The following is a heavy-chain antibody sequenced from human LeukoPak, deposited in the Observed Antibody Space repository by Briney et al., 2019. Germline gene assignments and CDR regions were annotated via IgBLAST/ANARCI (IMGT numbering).Heavy chain of an antibody. CDR3: ARDSASSSSRRYYYYMDV. CDR1: GFTFTSYE. Sequence: GGSLRLSCAASGFTFTSYEMNWVRQAPGKGLEWVSYISSSGNTIYYADSVKGRFTISRDNSKNTLYLQMNSLRAEDTAVYYCARDSASSSSRRYYYYMDVWGKGTTVTVSS. D-gene: IGHD6-6*01. CDR2: ISSSGNTI. V-gene: IGHV3-48*03. J-gene: IGHJ6*03.